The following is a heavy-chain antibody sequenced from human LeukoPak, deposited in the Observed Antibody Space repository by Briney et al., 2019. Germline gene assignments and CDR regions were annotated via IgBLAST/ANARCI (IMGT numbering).Heavy chain of an antibody. CDR3: TTDFSATGTSFDY. J-gene: IGHJ4*02. Sequence: PGGSLRLSCAASGFTFSNAWMSWVRQAPGKGLEWVGRIKSKTDGGTTDYAAPVKGRFTISRDDSKNTLYLQMNSLKTEDTAVYYCTTDFSATGTSFDYWGQGTLVTVSS. CDR1: GFTFSNAW. CDR2: IKSKTDGGTT. V-gene: IGHV3-15*01. D-gene: IGHD1-1*01.